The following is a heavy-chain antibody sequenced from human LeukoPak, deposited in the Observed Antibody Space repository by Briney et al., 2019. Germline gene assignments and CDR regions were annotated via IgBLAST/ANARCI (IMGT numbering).Heavy chain of an antibody. CDR3: ARGYCSTLSCYWGY. D-gene: IGHD2-2*01. CDR2: INPTSGGT. J-gene: IGHJ4*02. CDR1: GYNFAGFY. Sequence: ASVKVSFKASGYNFAGFYIHWVRQAPGKGLEWMGRINPTSGGTNYTQKFQGRVTMTGDPSISTAYMELTSLTSDDTAVYFCARGYCSTLSCYWGYWGQGTLVTVSS. V-gene: IGHV1-2*02.